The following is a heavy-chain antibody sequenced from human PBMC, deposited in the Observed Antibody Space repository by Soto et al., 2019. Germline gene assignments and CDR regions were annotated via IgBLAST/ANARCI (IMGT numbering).Heavy chain of an antibody. D-gene: IGHD2-15*01. CDR2: ISSSSSYI. CDR3: ARDPATAYGMEV. CDR1: GFTFSSYS. V-gene: IGHV3-21*01. J-gene: IGHJ6*02. Sequence: SLILSCAASGFTFSSYSMNWVRQAPGKGLEWVSSISSSSSYIYYADSVKGRFTISRDNAKNSLYLQMNSLRAEDTDVYYCARDPATAYGMEVWGQGTTVTVSS.